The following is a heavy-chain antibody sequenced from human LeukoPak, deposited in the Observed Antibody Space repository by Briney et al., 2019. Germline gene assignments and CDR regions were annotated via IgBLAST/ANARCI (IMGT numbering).Heavy chain of an antibody. D-gene: IGHD3-10*01. CDR2: ISSSGSTI. J-gene: IGHJ4*02. Sequence: GGSLRLSCAASGFTFSSYEMNWVCQAPGKGLEWVSYISSSGSTIYYADSVKGRFTISRDNAKNSLYLQMNSLRAEDTAVYYCARDLYYGSGSYDGWGQASLLTVSS. CDR3: ARDLYYGSGSYDG. V-gene: IGHV3-48*03. CDR1: GFTFSSYE.